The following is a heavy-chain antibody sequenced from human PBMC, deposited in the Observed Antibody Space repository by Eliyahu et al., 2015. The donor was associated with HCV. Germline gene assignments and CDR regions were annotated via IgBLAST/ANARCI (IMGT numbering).Heavy chain of an antibody. D-gene: IGHD6-19*01. Sequence: QVQLVQSGXEVKKPGSSVXVSCKASGGAFSSYAISWVRXAPGQGLEWXGGIIXIFGTANYAQKFQGRVTITADESTSTAYMELSSLRSEDTALYYCVIAVATIGGTYYFDQWGQGTLVTVSS. V-gene: IGHV1-69*01. CDR3: VIAVATIGGTYYFDQ. CDR1: GGAFSSYA. J-gene: IGHJ4*02. CDR2: IIXIFGTA.